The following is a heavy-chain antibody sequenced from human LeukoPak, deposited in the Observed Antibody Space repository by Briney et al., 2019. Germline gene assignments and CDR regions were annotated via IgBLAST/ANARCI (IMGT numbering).Heavy chain of an antibody. CDR1: GYTFTSYG. CDR2: ISAYNGNT. D-gene: IGHD2-15*01. CDR3: ARDRYCSGGSCSPFFRWFDP. Sequence: ASVKVSCKASGYTFTSYGISWVRQAPGQGLEWMGWISAYNGNTNYSQKLQGRVTTTTDTSTSTAYMELRSLRSDDTAVYYCARDRYCSGGSCSPFFRWFDPWGQGTLVTVSS. J-gene: IGHJ5*02. V-gene: IGHV1-18*01.